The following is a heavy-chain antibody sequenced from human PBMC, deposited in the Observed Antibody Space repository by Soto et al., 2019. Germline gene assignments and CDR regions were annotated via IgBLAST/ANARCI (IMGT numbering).Heavy chain of an antibody. D-gene: IGHD3-16*01. CDR1: GFTFNTYG. Sequence: QVQLVESGGGVVQPGRSLRLSCAASGFTFNTYGMHWVRQAPGKGLEWVAVTSYDGSNKYYADSVKGRFTISRDNAKNTLYVEMNSLRAEDTALYYCVKGATGGPRGYFDLWGRGTLVTVSS. CDR2: TSYDGSNK. J-gene: IGHJ2*01. CDR3: VKGATGGPRGYFDL. V-gene: IGHV3-30*18.